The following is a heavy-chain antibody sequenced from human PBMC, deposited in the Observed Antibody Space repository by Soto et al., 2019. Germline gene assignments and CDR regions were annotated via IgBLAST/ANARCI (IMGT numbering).Heavy chain of an antibody. CDR3: AKTPGRVDPFEY. V-gene: IGHV3-23*01. D-gene: IGHD2-15*01. J-gene: IGHJ4*02. CDR1: GFTFNRYA. Sequence: PGGSLRLSCAASGFTFNRYAMSWVRQAPGKGLEWVSTISDNGRNTCYADSVKGRLTISRDNSKNTMHLQMNSLRAEDTAVYYCAKTPGRVDPFEYWGQGALVTVSS. CDR2: ISDNGRNT.